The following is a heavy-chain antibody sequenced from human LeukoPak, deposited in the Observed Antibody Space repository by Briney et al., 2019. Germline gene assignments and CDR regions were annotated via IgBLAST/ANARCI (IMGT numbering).Heavy chain of an antibody. CDR3: ARDQRGVNWYYFDY. D-gene: IGHD1-1*01. CDR2: IYYSGST. V-gene: IGHV4-4*07. Sequence: SETLSLTCTVSGGSISSYYWSWIRQPAGKGLEWIGRIYYSGSTYHNPSLKSRVTISVDTSKNQFSLKLSSVTAADTAVYYCARDQRGVNWYYFDYWGQGTLVTVSS. CDR1: GGSISSYY. J-gene: IGHJ4*02.